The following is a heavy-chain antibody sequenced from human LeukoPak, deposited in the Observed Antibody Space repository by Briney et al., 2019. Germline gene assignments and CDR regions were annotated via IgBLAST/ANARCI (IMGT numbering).Heavy chain of an antibody. V-gene: IGHV3-53*01. CDR1: GFPVSSNY. Sequence: GSLRLSCAASGFPVSSNYMSWVRQAPGKGLEWVSVIYSGGSTYYADSVKGRFSISRDNSKNTLYLQMNSLRAEDTAVYYCARGRYSPTIFDYWGQGTLVTVSS. CDR3: ARGRYSPTIFDY. D-gene: IGHD3-9*01. J-gene: IGHJ4*02. CDR2: IYSGGST.